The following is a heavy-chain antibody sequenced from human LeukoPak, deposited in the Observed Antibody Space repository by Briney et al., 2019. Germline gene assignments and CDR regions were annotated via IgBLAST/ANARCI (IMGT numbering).Heavy chain of an antibody. CDR2: ISAYNGNT. J-gene: IGHJ5*02. D-gene: IGHD3-9*01. V-gene: IGHV1-18*04. CDR1: GYTFTGYY. Sequence: GASVKVSCKASGYTFTGYYMHWVRQAPGQGLEWMGWISAYNGNTNYAQKLQGRVTMTTDTSTSTAYMELRSLRSDDTAVYYCARGGTPDNYDILTNYVGENWFDPWGQGTLVTVSS. CDR3: ARGGTPDNYDILTNYVGENWFDP.